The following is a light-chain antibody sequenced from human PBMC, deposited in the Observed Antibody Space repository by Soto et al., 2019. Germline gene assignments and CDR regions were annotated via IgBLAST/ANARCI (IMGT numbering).Light chain of an antibody. J-gene: IGLJ1*01. CDR3: CSSAPESTYV. CDR2: EVS. CDR1: SSDVGNYKY. V-gene: IGLV2-14*01. Sequence: QSVLTQPASVSGSPGQSITISCTGTSSDVGNYKYVSWYQQHPGKAPKLMIYEVSNRPSGVSNRFSGSKSGNTASLTISGLQAEDETDYYCCSSAPESTYVFGTGTKVTVL.